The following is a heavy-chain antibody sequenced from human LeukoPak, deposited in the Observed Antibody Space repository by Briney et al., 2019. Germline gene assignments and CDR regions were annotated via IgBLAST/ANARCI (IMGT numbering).Heavy chain of an antibody. V-gene: IGHV4-4*02. Sequence: SETLSLTCAVSGGSISSRNWWSWVRQPPGEGLEWIGEIDHSGRTNYNPSLKSRVTISVDKSKNQFSLKLTSVTAADTAVYYCARGEYSNSRSFDYWGRGTLVTVSS. CDR1: GGSISSRNW. CDR2: IDHSGRT. D-gene: IGHD6-6*01. CDR3: ARGEYSNSRSFDY. J-gene: IGHJ4*02.